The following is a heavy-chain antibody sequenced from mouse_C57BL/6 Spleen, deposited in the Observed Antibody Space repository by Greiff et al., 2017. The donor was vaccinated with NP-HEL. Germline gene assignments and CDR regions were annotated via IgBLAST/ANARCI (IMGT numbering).Heavy chain of an antibody. CDR2: IYPGSGST. CDR1: GYTFTSYW. V-gene: IGHV1-55*01. J-gene: IGHJ4*01. D-gene: IGHD2-3*01. CDR3: AREEDVYYYDAMDY. Sequence: QVQLKQPGAELVKPGASVKMSCKASGYTFTSYWITWVKQRPGQGLAWIGDIYPGSGSTNYNEKFKSKATLTVDTSSSTAYMQLSSLTSEDSAVSYCAREEDVYYYDAMDYWGQGTSGTVSS.